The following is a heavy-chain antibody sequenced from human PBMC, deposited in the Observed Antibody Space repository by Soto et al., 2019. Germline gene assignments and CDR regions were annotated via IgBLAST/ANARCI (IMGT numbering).Heavy chain of an antibody. J-gene: IGHJ4*02. CDR1: GDSVSSNSAA. V-gene: IGHV6-1*01. CDR2: TYYRSKWYN. Sequence: SHTLSLTCAISGDSVSSNSAAWNWIRQSPSRGLEWLGRTYYRSKWYNDYAVSVKSRITINPDTSKKQFSLQLNSVTPEDTAVYYCARVKGSIGGATMLDYSGQGTLVTVSS. D-gene: IGHD1-26*01. CDR3: ARVKGSIGGATMLDY.